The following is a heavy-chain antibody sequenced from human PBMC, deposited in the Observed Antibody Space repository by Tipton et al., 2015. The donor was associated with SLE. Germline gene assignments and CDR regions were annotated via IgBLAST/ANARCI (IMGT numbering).Heavy chain of an antibody. CDR2: IYYSGST. Sequence: LRLSCTVSGGSISSSSYYWGWIRQPPGKGLEWIGSIYYSGSTYYNPSLKSRVTISVDTSKNQFSLKLSSVTAADTAVYYCRLITITSLFDYWGQGTLVTVPS. D-gene: IGHD3-16*01. V-gene: IGHV4-39*07. CDR3: RLITITSLFDY. J-gene: IGHJ4*02. CDR1: GGSISSSSYY.